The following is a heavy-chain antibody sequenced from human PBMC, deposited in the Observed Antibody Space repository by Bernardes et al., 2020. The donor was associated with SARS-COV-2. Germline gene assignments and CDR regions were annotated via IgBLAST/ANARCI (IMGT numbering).Heavy chain of an antibody. V-gene: IGHV3-48*03. Sequence: GGSLRLSCAASGFTFSSYEMNWVRQAPGKGLEWVSYISSSGSTIYYADSVKGRFTISRDNAKNSLYLQMNSLRAEDTAVYYCARDRLGITIFGGVYYYGMDVWGQGTMVTVSS. J-gene: IGHJ6*02. CDR3: ARDRLGITIFGGVYYYGMDV. CDR2: ISSSGSTI. D-gene: IGHD3-3*01. CDR1: GFTFSSYE.